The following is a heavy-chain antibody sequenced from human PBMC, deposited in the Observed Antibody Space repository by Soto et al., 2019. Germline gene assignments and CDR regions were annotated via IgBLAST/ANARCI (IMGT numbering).Heavy chain of an antibody. CDR1: GGSISSSSYY. D-gene: IGHD3-10*01. CDR2: IYYSGHT. J-gene: IGHJ5*02. Sequence: SETLSLTCNVPGGSISSSSYYWGWIRQPPGKGLEWIASIYYSGHTYYNPSLKSRVTISVDTSKNQFSLKLSSVTAADTAVYYCAMSLWFGNTRDWFDPWGQGTLVTVSS. V-gene: IGHV4-39*01. CDR3: AMSLWFGNTRDWFDP.